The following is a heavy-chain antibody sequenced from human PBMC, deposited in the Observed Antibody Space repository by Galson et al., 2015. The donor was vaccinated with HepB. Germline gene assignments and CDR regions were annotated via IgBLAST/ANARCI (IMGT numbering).Heavy chain of an antibody. J-gene: IGHJ3*02. V-gene: IGHV3-9*01. Sequence: SLRLSCAASGFTFSDYSMNWVRQAPGKGLEWVSIISWNSGTIGYADSVKGRFTISRDNANNSLYLQMNSLRAEDTALYYCVKDMGIAAAGKNALDIWGQGTMVTVSS. CDR1: GFTFSDYS. CDR3: VKDMGIAAAGKNALDI. D-gene: IGHD6-13*01. CDR2: ISWNSGTI.